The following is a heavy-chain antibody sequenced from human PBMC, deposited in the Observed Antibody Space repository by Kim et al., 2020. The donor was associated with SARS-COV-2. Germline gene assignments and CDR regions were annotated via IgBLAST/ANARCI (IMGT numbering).Heavy chain of an antibody. J-gene: IGHJ4*02. V-gene: IGHV4-34*01. D-gene: IGHD2-2*01. CDR3: ARGRVGCSSTSCYWGHFDY. Sequence: SRVTISVDTSKNQFSLKLSSVTAADTAVYYCARGRVGCSSTSCYWGHFDYWGQGTLVTVSS.